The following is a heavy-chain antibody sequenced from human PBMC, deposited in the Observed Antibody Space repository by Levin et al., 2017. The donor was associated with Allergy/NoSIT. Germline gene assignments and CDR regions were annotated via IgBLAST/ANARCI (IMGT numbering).Heavy chain of an antibody. Sequence: ETLSLTCAASGFTLSNYWMAWVRQAPGKGLEWVANIKQDASEKFYMDSAKGRFTISRDNAKNTLYVQMNSLRVDDTAIYYCARDVGGVLDSWGLGTLVTVSS. V-gene: IGHV3-7*01. J-gene: IGHJ4*02. D-gene: IGHD3-10*01. CDR3: ARDVGGVLDS. CDR2: IKQDASEK. CDR1: GFTLSNYW.